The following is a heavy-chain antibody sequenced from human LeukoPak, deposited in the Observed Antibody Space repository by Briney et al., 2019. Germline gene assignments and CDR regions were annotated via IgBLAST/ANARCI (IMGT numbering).Heavy chain of an antibody. CDR2: ISGSGGST. Sequence: GGPLRLSCAACGFPFSSYAMSWARQAPGRALEGGSGISGSGGSTYYADSVKGRFTISRDNSKNTLYLQMNSLRAEDTAVYYCAKGRGLYSSSWPFDYWGQGTLVTVSS. V-gene: IGHV3-23*01. CDR3: AKGRGLYSSSWPFDY. D-gene: IGHD6-13*01. J-gene: IGHJ4*02. CDR1: GFPFSSYA.